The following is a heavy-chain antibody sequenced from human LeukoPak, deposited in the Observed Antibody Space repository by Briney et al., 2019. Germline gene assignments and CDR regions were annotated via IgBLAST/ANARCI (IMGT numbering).Heavy chain of an antibody. V-gene: IGHV3-21*01. J-gene: IGHJ6*03. CDR1: GFTFSSYS. D-gene: IGHD2-21*01. CDR3: ARDFRVVILYYMDV. CDR2: ISSSSSYI. Sequence: GGSLRLSCAASGFTFSSYSMNWVRQAPGKGLEWVSSISSSSSYIYYADSVKGRLTISRDNAKNSLYLQMNSLRAEDTAVYYCARDFRVVILYYMDVWGKGTTVTVSS.